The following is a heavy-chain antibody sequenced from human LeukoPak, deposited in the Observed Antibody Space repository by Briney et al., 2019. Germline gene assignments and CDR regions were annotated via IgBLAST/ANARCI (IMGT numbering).Heavy chain of an antibody. D-gene: IGHD6-19*01. Sequence: SETLPLTCAVYGGSFSGYYWSWIRQPPGKGLEWIGEINHSGSTNYNPSLKSRVTISVDTSKNQFSLKLSSVTAADTAVYYCARGREIAVAGPPEFDYWGQGTLVTVSS. V-gene: IGHV4-34*01. J-gene: IGHJ4*02. CDR3: ARGREIAVAGPPEFDY. CDR2: INHSGST. CDR1: GGSFSGYY.